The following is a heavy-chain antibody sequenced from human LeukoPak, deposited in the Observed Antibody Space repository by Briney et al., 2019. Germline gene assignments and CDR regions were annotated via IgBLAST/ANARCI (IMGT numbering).Heavy chain of an antibody. V-gene: IGHV3-23*01. CDR1: GFTFRSYA. Sequence: PGGSLRLSCAASGFTFRSYAMTWVRQAPGKGLEWVSEISGSGSTYYADSVRGRFTISRDNSKNTLYLQMNSLRAEDTIVYYFAQSKPWPVLDDWGHGTPVTVYS. CDR3: AQSKPWPVLDD. J-gene: IGHJ4*01. D-gene: IGHD6-6*01. CDR2: ISGSGST.